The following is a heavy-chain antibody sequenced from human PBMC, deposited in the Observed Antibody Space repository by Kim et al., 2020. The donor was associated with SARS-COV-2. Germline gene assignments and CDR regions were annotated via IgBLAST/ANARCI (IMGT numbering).Heavy chain of an antibody. V-gene: IGHV4-34*01. CDR3: AGGFYGSGTYYNVRRYYYFLMNV. D-gene: IGHD3-10*01. Sequence: SETLSLTCEVYGGSFSDYYWSWIRQPPGKGLEWIGEINHSGSTNYNLSPKSRVTISVDTSKNQFSLKLSSVTAADTAEYYCAGGFYGSGTYYNVRRYYYFLMNVWGQGSAVTVSS. J-gene: IGHJ6*02. CDR2: INHSGST. CDR1: GGSFSDYY.